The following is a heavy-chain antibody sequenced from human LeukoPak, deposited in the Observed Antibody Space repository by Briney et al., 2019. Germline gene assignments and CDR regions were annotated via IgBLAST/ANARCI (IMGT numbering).Heavy chain of an antibody. D-gene: IGHD3-10*01. CDR1: GGSISSSSYY. V-gene: IGHV4-39*01. CDR3: ASYYGSGSERNFDY. Sequence: MPSETLSLTCTVSGGSISSSSYYWGWIRQPPGKGLEWIGSIYYSGSTYYTPSLKRPVTISVDTSKNQFSLKLSSVTAADTAVYYCASYYGSGSERNFDYWGQGTLVTVSS. J-gene: IGHJ4*02. CDR2: IYYSGST.